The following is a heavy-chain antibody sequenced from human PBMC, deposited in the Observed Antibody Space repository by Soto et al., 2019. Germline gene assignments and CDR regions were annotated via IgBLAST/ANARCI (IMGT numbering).Heavy chain of an antibody. CDR2: IIGGGSTT. CDR1: GFTFSSYG. V-gene: IGHV3-48*03. J-gene: IGHJ4*02. D-gene: IGHD2-2*01. CDR3: AREGDCTTTSCTYYFDQ. Sequence: EVQLVESGGGLVQPGGSLRLSCAASGFTFSSYGMNWVRQAPGKGLEWVSYIIGGGSTTYYADSVKGRFTISRDNTKNSVFLQMNSLRGEDTAIYYCAREGDCTTTSCTYYFDQWGQGTLVTVSS.